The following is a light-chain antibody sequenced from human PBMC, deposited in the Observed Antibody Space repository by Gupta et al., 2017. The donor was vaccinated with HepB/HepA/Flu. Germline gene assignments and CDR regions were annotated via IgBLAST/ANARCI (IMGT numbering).Light chain of an antibody. CDR3: KQGKHPYT. Sequence: DVVMTHSPLSLPFTLGQPPSISSRSIQTLVYSDGNTYLHWFQQRPGQSQRRIIYKVSSRDVGAADRFSGSGSGNDFTLKSSGVEAEDVGVYYCKQGKHPYTFGQGTKVEIK. CDR1: QTLVYSDGNTY. J-gene: IGKJ2*01. V-gene: IGKV2-30*01. CDR2: KVS.